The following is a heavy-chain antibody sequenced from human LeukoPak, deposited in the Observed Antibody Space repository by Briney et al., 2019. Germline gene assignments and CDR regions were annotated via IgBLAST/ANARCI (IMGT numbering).Heavy chain of an antibody. CDR2: IYYSGST. CDR1: GFTFSRYW. J-gene: IGHJ5*02. Sequence: GSLRLSCAASGFTFSRYWMSWIRQPPGKGLEWIGYIYYSGSTNYNPSLKSRVTISVDTSKNQFSLKLSSVTAADTAVYYCAREAFTYYYGSGSYSSWFDPWGQGTLVTVSS. CDR3: AREAFTYYYGSGSYSSWFDP. D-gene: IGHD3-10*01. V-gene: IGHV4-59*01.